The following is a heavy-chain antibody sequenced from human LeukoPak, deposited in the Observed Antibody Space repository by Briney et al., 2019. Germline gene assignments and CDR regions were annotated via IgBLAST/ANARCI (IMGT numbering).Heavy chain of an antibody. CDR3: AKAGLVRGGALDS. V-gene: IGHV3-23*01. D-gene: IGHD4/OR15-4a*01. CDR2: IVGGAGGT. J-gene: IGHJ4*02. Sequence: GGTLRLSCAASGFTFSSHGMSWVRQAPGKGLEWVSGIVGGAGGTYYADSVKGRFTISRDNSKNTLYLQTNSLRAEDTAVYYCAKAGLVRGGALDSWGQGTLVTVSS. CDR1: GFTFSSHG.